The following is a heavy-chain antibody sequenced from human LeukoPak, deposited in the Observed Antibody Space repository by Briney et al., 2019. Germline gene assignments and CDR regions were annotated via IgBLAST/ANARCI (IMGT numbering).Heavy chain of an antibody. CDR2: IIPIFGTA. V-gene: IGHV1-69*05. CDR3: AREPVPRSSGLQY. CDR1: GITFSYCT. J-gene: IGHJ4*02. D-gene: IGHD3-22*01. Sequence: SVKVSCKASGITFSYCTISWVRQAPGQGLEWMGRIIPIFGTADYAQKFQGRVTMTTDESTNTAYMKLSSLRSEDTAVYYCAREPVPRSSGLQYWGQGTLVTVSS.